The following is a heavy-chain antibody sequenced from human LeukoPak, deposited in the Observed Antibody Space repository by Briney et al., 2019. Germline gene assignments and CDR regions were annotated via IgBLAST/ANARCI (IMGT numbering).Heavy chain of an antibody. D-gene: IGHD3-3*01. CDR1: GYTFTSYY. V-gene: IGHV1-24*01. Sequence: GASVKVSCKASGYTFTSYYMHWVRQAPGQGLEWMGGFDPEDGETIYAQKFQGRVTMTEDTSTDTAYMELSSLRSEDTAVYYCATDPGITIFGVVRLWGQGTLVTVSS. J-gene: IGHJ4*02. CDR2: FDPEDGET. CDR3: ATDPGITIFGVVRL.